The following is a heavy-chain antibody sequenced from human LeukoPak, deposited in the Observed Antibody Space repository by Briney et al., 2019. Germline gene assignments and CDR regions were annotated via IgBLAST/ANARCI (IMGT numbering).Heavy chain of an antibody. J-gene: IGHJ4*02. Sequence: PGGSLRLSCAASGFTFSSYAMSWVRQAPGKGLEWVSAISGSGGSTYYADSVKGRFTISRDNSKNTLYLQMNSLRAEDTAVYYWAKGTLRIAVAGTVDYWGQGTLVTVSS. D-gene: IGHD6-19*01. V-gene: IGHV3-23*01. CDR2: ISGSGGST. CDR3: AKGTLRIAVAGTVDY. CDR1: GFTFSSYA.